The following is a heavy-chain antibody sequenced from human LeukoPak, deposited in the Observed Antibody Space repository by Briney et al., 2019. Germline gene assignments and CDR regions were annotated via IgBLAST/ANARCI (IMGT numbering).Heavy chain of an antibody. Sequence: GSLRLSCAASGFTFSNAWMSWVRQAPGKGLEWIGEINHSGSTNYNPSLKSRVTISVDTSKNQFSLKLSSVTAADTAVYYCARTGYYYDSSGYYDPGFDYWGQGTLVTVSS. CDR1: GFTFSNAW. CDR2: INHSGST. V-gene: IGHV4-34*01. J-gene: IGHJ4*02. CDR3: ARTGYYYDSSGYYDPGFDY. D-gene: IGHD3-22*01.